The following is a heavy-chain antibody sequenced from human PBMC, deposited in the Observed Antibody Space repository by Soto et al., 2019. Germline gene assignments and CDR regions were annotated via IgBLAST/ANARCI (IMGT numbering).Heavy chain of an antibody. D-gene: IGHD3-16*02. CDR2: IIPIFGTA. J-gene: IGHJ5*02. V-gene: IGHV1-69*13. CDR1: GGTFSSYA. CDR3: ARVEIMITFGGVIARGLGFDP. Sequence: SVKVSCKASGGTFSSYAISWVRQAPGQGLEWMGGIIPIFGTANYAQKFQGRVTITADESTSTAYMELSSLRSEDTAVYYCARVEIMITFGGVIARGLGFDPWGQGTLVTVSS.